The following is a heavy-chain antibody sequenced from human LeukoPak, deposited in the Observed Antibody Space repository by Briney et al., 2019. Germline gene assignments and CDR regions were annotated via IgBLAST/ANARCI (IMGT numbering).Heavy chain of an antibody. Sequence: SETLSLTCSVSGGSISSYYWSWIRQTAGKGLEWIGRIYSSGSTSYNPSLKSRVTMSVDMSKNQFSLKLSSVTAADTAVYYCASLRGDNWNYYDYWGQGILVTVSS. CDR1: GGSISSYY. V-gene: IGHV4-4*07. J-gene: IGHJ4*02. D-gene: IGHD1-20*01. CDR2: IYSSGST. CDR3: ASLRGDNWNYYDY.